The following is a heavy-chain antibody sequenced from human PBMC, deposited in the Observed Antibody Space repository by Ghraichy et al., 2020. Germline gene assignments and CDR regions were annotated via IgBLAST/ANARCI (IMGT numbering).Heavy chain of an antibody. Sequence: ASVKVSCKASGYTFTSYGISWVRQAPGQGLEWMGWISAYNGNTNYAQKLQGRVTMTTDTSTSTAYMELRSLRSDDTAVYYCARDLYLSSGWYRYGMDVWGQGTTVTVSS. CDR2: ISAYNGNT. CDR1: GYTFTSYG. J-gene: IGHJ6*02. V-gene: IGHV1-18*01. CDR3: ARDLYLSSGWYRYGMDV. D-gene: IGHD6-19*01.